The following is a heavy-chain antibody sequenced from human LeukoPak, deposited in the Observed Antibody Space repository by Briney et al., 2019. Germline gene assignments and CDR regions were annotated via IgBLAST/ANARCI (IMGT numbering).Heavy chain of an antibody. Sequence: PSETLSLTCTVSGGSITNYYWSWIRQPAGKGLEWIGRIYTSGSTNYNPSLKSRVTMSVDTSKNQFSLKLSSVTAADTAVYYCARLNYHDSTVRWDPFDYWGQGTLVTVSS. CDR2: IYTSGST. CDR3: ARLNYHDSTVRWDPFDY. CDR1: GGSITNYY. D-gene: IGHD3-22*01. V-gene: IGHV4-4*07. J-gene: IGHJ4*02.